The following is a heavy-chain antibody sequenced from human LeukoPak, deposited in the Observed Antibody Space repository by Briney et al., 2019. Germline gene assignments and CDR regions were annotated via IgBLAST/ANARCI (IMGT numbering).Heavy chain of an antibody. D-gene: IGHD2-15*01. CDR1: GGSITYYN. CDR3: ARRRVGDLTVGSDTWFDP. J-gene: IGHJ5*02. CDR2: ISDSGST. V-gene: IGHV4-59*08. Sequence: PSETLSLTCTVSGGSITYYNWNWIRQPPGKGLEWMGDISDSGSTNYNPSLQSRVTISVDTPKNQFSLKLSSVTASDTAVYYCARRRVGDLTVGSDTWFDPWGQGALVTVSS.